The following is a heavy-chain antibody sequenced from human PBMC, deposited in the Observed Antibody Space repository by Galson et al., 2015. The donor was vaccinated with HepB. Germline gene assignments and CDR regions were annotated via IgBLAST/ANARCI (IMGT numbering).Heavy chain of an antibody. V-gene: IGHV3-48*04. CDR1: GFTFSNYN. J-gene: IGHJ5*02. Sequence: LRLSCAASGFTFSNYNMNWVRQAPGKGLERVSYISSSSTTIYYADSVKGRFTISRDNAKNSLYLQMNGLRAEDTAIYYCARDWGKAVAGTWWFDPWGQGTLVTVSS. D-gene: IGHD6-19*01. CDR2: ISSSSTTI. CDR3: ARDWGKAVAGTWWFDP.